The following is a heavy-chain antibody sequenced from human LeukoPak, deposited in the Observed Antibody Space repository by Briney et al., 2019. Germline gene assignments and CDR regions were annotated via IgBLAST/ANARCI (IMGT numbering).Heavy chain of an antibody. CDR3: AGLVGRYSSGLYYYCFDY. Sequence: SETLSLTCTVSGDSINSLDLWSWVRQPPGKGLEWIGEMYLSGTTHSNPSVKSRVTISIDKSKNQFFLNLSSVTAADTAVYYCAGLVGRYSSGLYYYCFDYWGQGTLVTVSS. J-gene: IGHJ4*02. V-gene: IGHV4-4*02. CDR1: GDSINSLDL. CDR2: MYLSGTT. D-gene: IGHD3-22*01.